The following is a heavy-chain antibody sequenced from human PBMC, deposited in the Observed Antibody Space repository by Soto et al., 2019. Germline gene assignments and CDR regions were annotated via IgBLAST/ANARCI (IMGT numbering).Heavy chain of an antibody. Sequence: SETLSLTCTVSGGSISSYYWSWIRQSPGKGLEWIGYIYYSGSTNYNPSLKSRVTISVDTSKNQFSLKLSSVTAADTAVYYCARQLFYYYSSGYLDDWGQGTLVTVAS. CDR1: GGSISSYY. CDR3: ARQLFYYYSSGYLDD. V-gene: IGHV4-59*08. D-gene: IGHD3-22*01. CDR2: IYYSGST. J-gene: IGHJ4*02.